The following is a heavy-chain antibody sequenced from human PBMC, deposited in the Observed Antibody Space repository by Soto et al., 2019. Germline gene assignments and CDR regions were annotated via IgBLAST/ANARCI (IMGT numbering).Heavy chain of an antibody. J-gene: IGHJ6*02. CDR2: INPNSGGT. D-gene: IGHD3-10*01. CDR1: GYSFTGYY. Sequence: QVHLVQSGAEVKKPGASVKVSCKASGYSFTGYYMHWVRQAPGQGLAWMGWINPNSGGTNYAQKFQGWVTMTRDTSISTAYMELSRLRSDDTAVYYCARGGSLWFGELSAYYYGMDVWGQGTTVTVSS. CDR3: ARGGSLWFGELSAYYYGMDV. V-gene: IGHV1-2*04.